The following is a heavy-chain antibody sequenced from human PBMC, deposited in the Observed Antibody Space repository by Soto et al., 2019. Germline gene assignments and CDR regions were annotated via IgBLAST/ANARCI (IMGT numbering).Heavy chain of an antibody. CDR3: ARGVGGLSFVYYYYGMDV. D-gene: IGHD3-10*01. J-gene: IGHJ6*02. V-gene: IGHV4-34*01. CDR1: GGSFSGYY. CDR2: INHSGST. Sequence: ETLSLTCAVYGGSFSGYYWSWIRQPPGKGLEWIGEINHSGSTNYNPSLKSRVTISVDTSKNQFSLKLSSVTAADTAVYYCARGVGGLSFVYYYYGMDVWGQGTTVTVSS.